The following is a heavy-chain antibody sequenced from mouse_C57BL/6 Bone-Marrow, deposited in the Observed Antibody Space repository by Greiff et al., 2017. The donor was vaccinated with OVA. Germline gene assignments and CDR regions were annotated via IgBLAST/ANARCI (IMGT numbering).Heavy chain of an antibody. J-gene: IGHJ2*01. CDR3: TRVVASYFDY. CDR2: IDPENGDT. V-gene: IGHV14-4*01. D-gene: IGHD1-1*01. CDR1: GFNIKDDY. Sequence: VQLQQSGAELVRPGASVKLSCTASGFNIKDDYMHWVKQRPEQGLEWIGWIDPENGDTAYASKFQGKATITDDTSTNTAYLQVSRLTSEDTAVYYCTRVVASYFDYWGQGTTLTVSS.